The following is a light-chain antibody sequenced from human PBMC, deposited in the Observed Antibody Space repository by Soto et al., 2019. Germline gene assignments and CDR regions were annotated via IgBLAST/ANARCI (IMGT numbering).Light chain of an antibody. CDR2: EGM. J-gene: IGLJ1*01. CDR3: CSYVGATTYV. Sequence: QSAVTQPASVSGSPGQSITISCTGTSNTIGGYNVVSWYQQHPGTAPKVIIYEGMKRPSGVSNRFSGSISGSTASLTISGLQAEDEADYYCCSYVGATTYVFGTGTKVTVL. CDR1: SNTIGGYNV. V-gene: IGLV2-23*01.